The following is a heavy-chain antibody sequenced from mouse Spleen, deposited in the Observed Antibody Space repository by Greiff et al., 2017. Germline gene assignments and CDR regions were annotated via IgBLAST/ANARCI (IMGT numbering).Heavy chain of an antibody. CDR1: GYSFTGYF. D-gene: IGHD5-5*01. J-gene: IGHJ4*01. CDR2: INPYNGDT. CDR3: ARRNYLFYAMDY. V-gene: IGHV1-20*01. Sequence: EVQLQQSGPELVKPGDSVKISCKASGYSFTGYFMNWVMQSHGKSLEWIGRINPYNGDTFYNQKFKGKATLTVDKSSSTAHMELRSLTSEDSAVYYCARRNYLFYAMDYWGQGTSVTVSS.